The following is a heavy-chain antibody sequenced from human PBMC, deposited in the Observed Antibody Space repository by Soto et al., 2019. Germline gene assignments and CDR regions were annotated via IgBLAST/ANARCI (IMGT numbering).Heavy chain of an antibody. CDR1: GGTFSSYA. CDR3: ASNPYYGSPLTQFYY. J-gene: IGHJ4*02. D-gene: IGHD3-10*01. CDR2: IIPIFGTA. V-gene: IGHV1-69*13. Sequence: GASVKVSCKASGGTFSSYAISWVRQAPGQGLEWMGGIIPIFGTANYAQKFQGRVTITADESTSTAYMELSSLRSEDTAVYYCASNPYYGSPLTQFYYWGKGTLVTVSS.